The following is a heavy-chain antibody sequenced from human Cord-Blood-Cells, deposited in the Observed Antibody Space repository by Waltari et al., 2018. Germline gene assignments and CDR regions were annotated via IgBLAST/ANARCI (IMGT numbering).Heavy chain of an antibody. CDR3: ATLCSGGKATTYYYYYGMDV. J-gene: IGHJ6*02. D-gene: IGHD3-10*02. Sequence: QVQLVQSRAEVQTPGASVQVSCKVFGYTLTELTLNCVRQAPGKRPEWMGGFDPEDGETIYAQKFQGRVTMTEDTSTDTAYMELSSLRSEVTAVYYCATLCSGGKATTYYYYYGMDVWGQGTTVTVSS. CDR1: GYTLTELT. V-gene: IGHV1-24*01. CDR2: FDPEDGET.